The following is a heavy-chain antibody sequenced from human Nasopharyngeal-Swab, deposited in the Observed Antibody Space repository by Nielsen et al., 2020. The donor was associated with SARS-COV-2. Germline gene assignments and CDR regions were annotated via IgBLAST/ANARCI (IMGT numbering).Heavy chain of an antibody. CDR3: TTDQLVVVVAATEDY. CDR2: IKSKTDGGTT. V-gene: IGHV3-15*01. Sequence: GRQAPGKGREWVGRIKSKTDGGTTDYAAPVKGRFTISRDDSKNTLYLQMNSLKTEDTAVYYCTTDQLVVVVAATEDYWGQGTLVTVSS. D-gene: IGHD2-15*01. J-gene: IGHJ4*02.